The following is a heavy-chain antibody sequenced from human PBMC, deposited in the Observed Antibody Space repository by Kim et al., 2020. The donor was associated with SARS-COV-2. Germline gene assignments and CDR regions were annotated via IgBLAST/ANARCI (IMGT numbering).Heavy chain of an antibody. Sequence: GGSLRLSCAASGFTFGSFEMNWVRQTPGKGLEWVSYISVSGSTMYYADSVKGRFTISRDNAKSSLYLQMNSLRAEDTAVYYCVRIGYGDSDSWGQGTLVTVSS. CDR1: GFTFGSFE. D-gene: IGHD4-17*01. CDR3: VRIGYGDSDS. V-gene: IGHV3-48*03. J-gene: IGHJ4*02. CDR2: ISVSGSTM.